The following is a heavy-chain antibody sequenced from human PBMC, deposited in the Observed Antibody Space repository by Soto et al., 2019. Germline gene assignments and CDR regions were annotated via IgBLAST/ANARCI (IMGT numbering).Heavy chain of an antibody. J-gene: IGHJ4*02. CDR1: GFTFSSFS. V-gene: IGHV3-48*02. D-gene: IGHD6-19*01. Sequence: EVQLVESGGGLVQRGGSLRLSCAASGFTFSSFSMNWVRQAPGRGLEWISYIGGGGRLISYADSVKGRFAISRDNAQNSLYLQMDSLRDADTAVYYCARDLGWAFDCVGQGTLVTVSS. CDR2: IGGGGRLI. CDR3: ARDLGWAFDC.